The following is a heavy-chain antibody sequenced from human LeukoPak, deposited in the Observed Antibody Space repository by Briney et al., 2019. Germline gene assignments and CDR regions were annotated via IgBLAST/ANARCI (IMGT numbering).Heavy chain of an antibody. CDR1: GYTFTSYY. CDR3: ARAQYYYDNSGYYSSYYYYLDV. Sequence: ASVKVSCKASGYTFTSYYMHWVRQAPGQGLEWMGIINPSGGSTSYAQKLQGRVIMTADTSTSIAYMELRSLRSDDTAVYYCARAQYYYDNSGYYSSYYYYLDVWGKGTTVTVSS. V-gene: IGHV1-46*01. J-gene: IGHJ6*03. CDR2: INPSGGST. D-gene: IGHD3-22*01.